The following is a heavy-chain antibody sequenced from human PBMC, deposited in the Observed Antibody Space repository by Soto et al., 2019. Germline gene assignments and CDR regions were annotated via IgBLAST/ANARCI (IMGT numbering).Heavy chain of an antibody. CDR3: ARGAYSSSSGYYYYGMDV. V-gene: IGHV4-34*01. D-gene: IGHD6-6*01. Sequence: SETLSLTCAVYGGSFSGYYWSWIRQPPGKGLEWIGEINHSGSTNYNPYLKRRVTISVDTSKNQFSLKLSSVTAADTAVYYCARGAYSSSSGYYYYGMDVWGQGTTVTVAS. CDR2: INHSGST. J-gene: IGHJ6*02. CDR1: GGSFSGYY.